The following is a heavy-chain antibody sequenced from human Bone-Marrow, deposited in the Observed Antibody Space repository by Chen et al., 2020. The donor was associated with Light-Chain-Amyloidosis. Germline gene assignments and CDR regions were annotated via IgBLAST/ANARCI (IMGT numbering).Heavy chain of an antibody. Sequence: EVQLVESGGGLVQPGGSLRLSCSASGFLFRSYAMSWVRQAPGKGLEWVAFFSGNGDNRYYADSVKGRFTISRDNSRNEVFLQMNSLRADDTAVYFCAKDGNYAAYGWFDSWGQGTLVTVSS. CDR1: GFLFRSYA. V-gene: IGHV3-23*04. CDR2: FSGNGDNR. J-gene: IGHJ5*01. D-gene: IGHD3-10*01. CDR3: AKDGNYAAYGWFDS.